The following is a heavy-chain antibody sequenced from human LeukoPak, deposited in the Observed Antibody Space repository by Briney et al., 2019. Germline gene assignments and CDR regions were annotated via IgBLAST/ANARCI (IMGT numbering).Heavy chain of an antibody. J-gene: IGHJ4*02. Sequence: GGSLRLSCAASGFSFSSYEMSWVRQAPGKGLEWVSYISSSGSAIFYADSVKGRFTISRDNAKNSLFLQMNSLRAEDTAFYYCASKGGFDDWGQGTLVTVSS. CDR2: ISSSGSAI. V-gene: IGHV3-48*03. CDR3: ASKGGFDD. CDR1: GFSFSSYE. D-gene: IGHD2-15*01.